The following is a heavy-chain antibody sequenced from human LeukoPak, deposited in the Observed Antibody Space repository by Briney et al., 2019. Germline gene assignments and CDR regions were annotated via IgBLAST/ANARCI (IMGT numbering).Heavy chain of an antibody. CDR3: ARRVDTYYNFWSGYLDD. J-gene: IGHJ4*02. CDR1: GFTFSSYS. V-gene: IGHV3-21*06. CDR2: ISPSSTYI. D-gene: IGHD3-3*01. Sequence: PGGSLRLSCAASGFTFSSYSMNWVRQAPGKGLEWVSSISPSSTYIYYADPVKGRFTISRDNAKNSLYLQMKSLRAEDTAVYYCARRVDTYYNFWSGYLDDWGQGTLVTVSS.